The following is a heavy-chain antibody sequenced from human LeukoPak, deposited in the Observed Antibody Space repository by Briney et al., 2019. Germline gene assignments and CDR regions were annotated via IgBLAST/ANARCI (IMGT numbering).Heavy chain of an antibody. CDR2: IKKDGSEK. D-gene: IGHD3-10*01. J-gene: IGHJ4*02. CDR3: ARDGAARGSGSFGD. CDR1: GFTFSSYW. Sequence: PGGSLRLSCAASGFTFSSYWMSWVRQAPGKGLEWVANIKKDGSEKFYVESVKGRFTISRDNARNSLFLQMNSLRAEDTARYFCARDGAARGSGSFGDWGQGTLVIVSS. V-gene: IGHV3-7*03.